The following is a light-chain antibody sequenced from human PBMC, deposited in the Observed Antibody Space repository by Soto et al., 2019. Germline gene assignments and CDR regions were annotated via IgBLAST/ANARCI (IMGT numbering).Light chain of an antibody. V-gene: IGLV2-14*01. J-gene: IGLJ1*01. CDR1: SSDVGGYNY. CDR2: DVS. CDR3: SSYTSSSTPYV. Sequence: SALTQPASVSGSPGQSITISCTGTSSDVGGYNYVSWYQQHPGKAPKLMIYDVSNRPSGVSNRSSGSKSGNTASLTISGLQAEDEADYYCSSYTSSSTPYVFGTGTKVTVL.